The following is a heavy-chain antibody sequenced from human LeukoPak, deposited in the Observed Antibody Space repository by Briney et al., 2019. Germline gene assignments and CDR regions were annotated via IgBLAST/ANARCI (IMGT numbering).Heavy chain of an antibody. V-gene: IGHV4-30-4*08. CDR1: GGSISSGDYY. J-gene: IGHJ5*02. CDR3: ARDSLGRWWFDP. D-gene: IGHD4-23*01. CDR2: IYYSGST. Sequence: SQTLSLTCTVSGGSISSGDYYWSWIRQPPGKGLEWIGYIYYSGSTYYNPSLKSRVTISVDTSKNQFSLKLSSVTAADTAVYYCARDSLGRWWFDPWGQGTLVTVSS.